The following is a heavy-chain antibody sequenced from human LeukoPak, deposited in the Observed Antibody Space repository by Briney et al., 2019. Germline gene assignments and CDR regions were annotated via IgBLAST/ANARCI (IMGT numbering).Heavy chain of an antibody. CDR1: GFTFRRFW. Sequence: GRSLRLSCAASGFTFRRFWMSWVRQPPGKGLEWVANINHVGSVEHYVGSVKGRFTISRDDAKNTLFLQMNSRRAEDTAVYYCARDISYIAWFDPWGQGTLGTVSS. V-gene: IGHV3-7*01. CDR2: INHVGSVE. D-gene: IGHD1-26*01. CDR3: ARDISYIAWFDP. J-gene: IGHJ5*02.